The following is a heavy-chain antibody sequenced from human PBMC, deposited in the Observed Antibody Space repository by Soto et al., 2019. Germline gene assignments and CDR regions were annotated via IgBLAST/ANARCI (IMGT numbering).Heavy chain of an antibody. CDR3: ARGKVVYNWFDP. D-gene: IGHD2-15*01. V-gene: IGHV4-4*07. CDR2: IYTSGST. Sequence: VQLVESGGGLVQPGGSLRLSCAASGVTFSSYWMHWVRQAPGKGLVWIGRIYTSGSTNYNPSLKSRVTMSVDTSKNQFSLKLSSVTAADTAVYYCARGKVVYNWFDPWGQGTLVTVSS. CDR1: GVTFSSYW. J-gene: IGHJ5*02.